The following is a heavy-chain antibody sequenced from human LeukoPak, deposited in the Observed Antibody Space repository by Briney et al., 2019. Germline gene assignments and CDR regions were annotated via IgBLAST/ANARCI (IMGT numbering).Heavy chain of an antibody. V-gene: IGHV3-23*01. J-gene: IGHJ4*02. D-gene: IGHD6-19*01. CDR3: AKDSISGWYASGY. CDR1: GFTFSSYA. CDR2: ISGSGGST. Sequence: GSLRLSCAASGFTFSSYAMSWVRQAPGKGLEWVSTISGSGGSTDYADSVKGRFTISRDNSKNTLYLQMNSLRAEDTAVYYCAKDSISGWYASGYWGQGTLVTVSS.